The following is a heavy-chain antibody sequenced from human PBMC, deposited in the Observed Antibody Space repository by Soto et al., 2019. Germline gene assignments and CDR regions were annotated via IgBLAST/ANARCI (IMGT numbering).Heavy chain of an antibody. J-gene: IGHJ6*02. CDR3: AKDLEYYYGSGSYYPLTSYYGMDV. Sequence: QVPLVESGGGVVQPGRSLRLSCAASGFTFSSYGMHWVRQAPGKGLEWVAVISYDGSNKYYADSVKGRFTISRDNSKNTLYLQMNSLRAEDTAVYYCAKDLEYYYGSGSYYPLTSYYGMDVWGQGTTVTVSS. D-gene: IGHD3-10*01. CDR2: ISYDGSNK. V-gene: IGHV3-30*18. CDR1: GFTFSSYG.